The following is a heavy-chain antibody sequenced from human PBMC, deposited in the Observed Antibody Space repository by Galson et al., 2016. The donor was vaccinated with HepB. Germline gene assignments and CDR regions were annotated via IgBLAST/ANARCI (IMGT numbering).Heavy chain of an antibody. CDR1: GVSISSSHW. CDR2: IYHSGST. D-gene: IGHD1-26*01. CDR3: ARIMGANTGCDY. Sequence: SETLSLTCAVSGVSISSSHWWSWVPQPPGKGLEWIGEIYHSGSTNYNPSRKSRVTISVDKSKNQFALKLSSVTAADTAVYYCARIMGANTGCDYWGQGTLVTVSS. V-gene: IGHV4-4*02. J-gene: IGHJ4*02.